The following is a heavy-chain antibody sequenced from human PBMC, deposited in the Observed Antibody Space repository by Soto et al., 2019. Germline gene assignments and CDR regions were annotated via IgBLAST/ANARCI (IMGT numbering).Heavy chain of an antibody. J-gene: IGHJ5*02. D-gene: IGHD5-18*01. CDR3: ARGPSHVDTAMVTGWFDP. V-gene: IGHV4-34*01. CDR1: GGSFSGYY. CDR2: INHSGST. Sequence: QVQLQQWGAGLLKPSETLSLTCAVYGGSFSGYYWSWIRQPPGKGLEWIGEINHSGSTNYNPSLKSRVTISVDTSKNQFSLKLSSVTAADTAVYYCARGPSHVDTAMVTGWFDPWGQGTLVTVSS.